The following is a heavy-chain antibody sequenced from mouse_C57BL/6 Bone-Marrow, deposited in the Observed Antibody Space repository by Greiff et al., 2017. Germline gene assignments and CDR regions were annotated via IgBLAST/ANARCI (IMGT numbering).Heavy chain of an antibody. CDR2: IYPRSGNT. CDR1: GYTFTSYR. V-gene: IGHV1-81*01. CDR3: ARSPYYYYGSSAGY. D-gene: IGHD1-1*01. J-gene: IGHJ2*01. Sequence: QVQLKQSGAELARPGASVKLSCKASGYTFTSYRISWVKQRTGQGLEWIGEIYPRSGNTYYNEKFKGKATLPEDKSSRTAYMELRSLTSEDSAVYFCARSPYYYYGSSAGYWGQGTTLTVSS.